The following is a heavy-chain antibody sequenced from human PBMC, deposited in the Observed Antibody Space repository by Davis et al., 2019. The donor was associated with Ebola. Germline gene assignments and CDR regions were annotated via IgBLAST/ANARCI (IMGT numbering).Heavy chain of an antibody. CDR1: GYTFTSYG. D-gene: IGHD2-8*01. CDR2: IIPIVGTA. CDR3: ATILYPVSYYYYYGMDV. J-gene: IGHJ6*02. Sequence: SVKVSCKASGYTFTSYGISWVRQAPGQGLEWMGGIIPIVGTANYAQKFQGRVTITADESTSTAYMELSSLRSEDTAVYYCATILYPVSYYYYYGMDVWGQGTTVTVSS. V-gene: IGHV1-69*13.